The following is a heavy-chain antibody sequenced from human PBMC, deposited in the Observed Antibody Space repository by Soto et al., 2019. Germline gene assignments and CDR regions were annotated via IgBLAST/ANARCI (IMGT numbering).Heavy chain of an antibody. V-gene: IGHV3-23*01. CDR1: GFTFRTHA. D-gene: IGHD3-22*01. CDR2: VSGSGSDT. Sequence: EVQLLESGGGLVQPGGSLRLSCAASGFTFRTHAMSWVRQAPGKGLEWVSVVSGSGSDTYYADSVKGRFTISRDNSNNTLFVQVNSLRAEDAAVYYCAKGPYYHDSSGRPNGDFDHWGQGALVTVSS. J-gene: IGHJ4*02. CDR3: AKGPYYHDSSGRPNGDFDH.